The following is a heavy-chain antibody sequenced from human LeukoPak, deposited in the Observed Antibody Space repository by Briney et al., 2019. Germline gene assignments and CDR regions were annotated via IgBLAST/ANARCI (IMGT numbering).Heavy chain of an antibody. V-gene: IGHV3-15*01. CDR3: TTEGVAGIGPFDY. D-gene: IGHD6-19*01. CDR1: GFTFSNAW. Sequence: PGGSLRFSCAASGFTFSNAWMSWVRQAPGKGLEWVGRIKSKTDGGTTDYAAPVKGRFTISRDDSKNTLYLQMNSLKTEDTAVYYCTTEGVAGIGPFDYWGQGTLVTVSS. CDR2: IKSKTDGGTT. J-gene: IGHJ4*02.